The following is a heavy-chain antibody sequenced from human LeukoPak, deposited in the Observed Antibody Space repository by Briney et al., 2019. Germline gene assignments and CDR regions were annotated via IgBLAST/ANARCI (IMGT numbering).Heavy chain of an antibody. J-gene: IGHJ4*02. CDR3: ARDDTWAFDY. CDR2: INPNSGGT. D-gene: IGHD1-26*01. Sequence: ASVKVSCKASGYAFTGYYMHWVRQAPGQGLEWMGWINPNSGGTNYAQKFRGRVTMTRDTSISTAYMELSRLRSDDTAVYYCARDDTWAFDYWGQGTLVTVSS. CDR1: GYAFTGYY. V-gene: IGHV1-2*02.